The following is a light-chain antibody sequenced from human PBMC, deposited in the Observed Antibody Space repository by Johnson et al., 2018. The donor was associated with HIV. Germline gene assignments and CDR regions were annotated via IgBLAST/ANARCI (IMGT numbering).Light chain of an antibody. CDR1: SSTFGNSY. Sequence: QSVLTQPPSVSAAPGQRVTISCSGASSTFGNSYISWYQLLPGSPPKLLVFKNNERPSGIPDRFSGSNSGTSATLDITGLQTGDDADYYCGAWDSSLSAHFVFGTGTKVTVL. CDR2: KNN. CDR3: GAWDSSLSAHFV. V-gene: IGLV1-51*02. J-gene: IGLJ1*01.